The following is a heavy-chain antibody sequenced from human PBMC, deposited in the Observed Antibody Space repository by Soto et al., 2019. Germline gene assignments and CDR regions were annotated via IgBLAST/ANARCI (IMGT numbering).Heavy chain of an antibody. CDR3: ARDNSSSFGNWFDP. CDR2: IIPIFGTA. Sequence: GASVKVSCKASGGTFSSYAISWVRQAPGQGLEWMGGIIPIFGTANYAQKFQGRVTITADESTSTAYMELSSLRSEDTAVYYCARDNSSSFGNWFDPWGQGTLVTVPQ. D-gene: IGHD6-6*01. V-gene: IGHV1-69*13. CDR1: GGTFSSYA. J-gene: IGHJ5*02.